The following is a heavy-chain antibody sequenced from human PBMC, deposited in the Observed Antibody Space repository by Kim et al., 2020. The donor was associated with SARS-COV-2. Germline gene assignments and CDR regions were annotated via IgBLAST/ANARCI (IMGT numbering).Heavy chain of an antibody. Sequence: SETLSLTCTVSGGSISSYYWSWIRQPPGKGLEWIGYIYYSGSTNYNPSLKSRVTISVDTSKNQFSLKLSSVTAADTAVYYCARRVATIAGDYYYYGMDVWGHVTTVTVSS. CDR1: GGSISSYY. V-gene: IGHV4-59*01. D-gene: IGHD5-12*01. CDR3: ARRVATIAGDYYYYGMDV. CDR2: IYYSGST. J-gene: IGHJ6*02.